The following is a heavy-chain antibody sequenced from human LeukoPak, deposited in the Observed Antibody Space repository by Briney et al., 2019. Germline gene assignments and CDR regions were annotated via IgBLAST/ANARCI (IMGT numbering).Heavy chain of an antibody. J-gene: IGHJ6*04. D-gene: IGHD3-9*01. CDR3: ARDRRVGNDILTGYPRADYYYYYGMDV. CDR1: GYTFTGYY. V-gene: IGHV1-2*04. Sequence: ASVKVSCKASGYTFTGYYMNWVRQAPGQGREWMGGINPNSGGTNYAPKFQGWVTMTRDTSISTAYMELSRLRSDDTAVYYCARDRRVGNDILTGYPRADYYYYYGMDVWGKGTTVTVSS. CDR2: INPNSGGT.